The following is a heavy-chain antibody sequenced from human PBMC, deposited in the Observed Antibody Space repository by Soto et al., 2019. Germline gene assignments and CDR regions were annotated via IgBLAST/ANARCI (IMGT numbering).Heavy chain of an antibody. D-gene: IGHD1-26*01. CDR3: ARSPSEIVGDTGD. Sequence: QMQLVQSGAEVKKTGSSVKVSCKASGYTLTYRYLHWVRQAPGQALEWMGWITPFNGNTNYAQKFQDRVIITRDKSMSTAYMELNSLTSEDTAMYYCARSPSEIVGDTGDWGQGTLVTVSS. V-gene: IGHV1-45*02. CDR1: GYTLTYRY. J-gene: IGHJ4*02. CDR2: ITPFNGNT.